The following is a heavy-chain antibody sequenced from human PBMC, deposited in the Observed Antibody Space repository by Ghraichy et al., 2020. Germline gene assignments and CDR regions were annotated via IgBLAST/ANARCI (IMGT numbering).Heavy chain of an antibody. CDR2: ISWNSGSI. CDR3: AKMRSAYYYDNSVSPYTSYGMDV. Sequence: LSLTCAASGFTFDDYAMHWVRQAPGKGLEWVSGISWNSGSIGYADSVKGRFTISRDNAKNSLYLQMNSLRAEDTALYYCAKMRSAYYYDNSVSPYTSYGMDVWGQGTTVTVSS. CDR1: GFTFDDYA. J-gene: IGHJ6*02. V-gene: IGHV3-9*01. D-gene: IGHD3-22*01.